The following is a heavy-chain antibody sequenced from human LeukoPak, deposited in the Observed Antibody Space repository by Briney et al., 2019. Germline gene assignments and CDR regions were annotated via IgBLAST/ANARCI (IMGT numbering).Heavy chain of an antibody. CDR1: GFTFSSYS. CDR3: ARDPGLGKQQLATYYFDY. CDR2: ISTSSSYI. J-gene: IGHJ4*02. D-gene: IGHD6-13*01. Sequence: PGGSLRLSCAASGFTFSSYSMNWVRQAPGKGLEWVSSISTSSSYIYYADSVKGRFTISRDNAKNSLYLQMNSLRAEDTAVYYCARDPGLGKQQLATYYFDYWGQGTLVAVSS. V-gene: IGHV3-21*01.